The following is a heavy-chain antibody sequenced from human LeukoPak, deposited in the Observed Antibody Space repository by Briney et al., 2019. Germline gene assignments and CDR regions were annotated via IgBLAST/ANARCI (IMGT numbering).Heavy chain of an antibody. CDR1: GYSFTNYW. J-gene: IGHJ3*02. D-gene: IGHD4-17*01. CDR3: ASGRLRRTRDAFDS. Sequence: GEALKIFCNGSGYSFTNYWIGWVRQMPGQGLEWLGIVYPNDSDTRYSPSFQGQVTISADTSISTACLQWSSLKASDTARYYWASGRLRRTRDAFDSWGQGTMLTASS. V-gene: IGHV5-51*01. CDR2: VYPNDSDT.